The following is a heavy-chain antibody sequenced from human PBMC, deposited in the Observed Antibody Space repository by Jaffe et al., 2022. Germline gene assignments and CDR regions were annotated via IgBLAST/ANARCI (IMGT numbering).Heavy chain of an antibody. CDR1: GYTFTGYY. CDR3: AREGHIAVADPRLHNWFDP. V-gene: IGHV1-2*02. CDR2: INPNSGGT. Sequence: QVQLVQSGAEVKKPGASVKVSCKASGYTFTGYYMHWVRQAPGQGLEWMGWINPNSGGTNYAQKFQGRVTMTRDTSISTAYMELSRLRSDDTAVYYCAREGHIAVADPRLHNWFDPWGQGTLVTVSS. J-gene: IGHJ5*02. D-gene: IGHD6-19*01.